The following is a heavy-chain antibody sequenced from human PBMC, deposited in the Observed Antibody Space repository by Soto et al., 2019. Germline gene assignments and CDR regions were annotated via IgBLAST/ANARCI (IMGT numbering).Heavy chain of an antibody. J-gene: IGHJ4*02. D-gene: IGHD5-12*01. CDR2: ISYDGSNK. CDR3: AKGGVEMATTAVEPTDY. Sequence: GFRRLSCAVSGFTFSSYGLYWVRQAPGKGLEWVAFISYDGSNKYYADSVKGRFTISRDNSKNTLYLQMNSLRAEDTAVYYCAKGGVEMATTAVEPTDYWGQGTLVTVSS. V-gene: IGHV3-30*18. CDR1: GFTFSSYG.